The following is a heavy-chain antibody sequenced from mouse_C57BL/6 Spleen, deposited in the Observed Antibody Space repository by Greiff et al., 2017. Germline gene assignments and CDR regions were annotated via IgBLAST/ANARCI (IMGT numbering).Heavy chain of an antibody. CDR1: GFTFSDYG. J-gene: IGHJ3*01. CDR3: ARPLLYYGSSPFAY. V-gene: IGHV5-17*01. D-gene: IGHD1-1*01. CDR2: ISSGSSTI. Sequence: VQLKESGGGLVKPGGSLKLSCAASGFTFSDYGMHWVRQAPEKGLEWVAYISSGSSTIYYADTVKGRFTISRDNAKNTLFLQMTSLRSEDTAMYYCARPLLYYGSSPFAYWGQGTLVTVSA.